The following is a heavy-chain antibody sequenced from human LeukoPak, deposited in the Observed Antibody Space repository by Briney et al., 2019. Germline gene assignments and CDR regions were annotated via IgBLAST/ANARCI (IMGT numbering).Heavy chain of an antibody. CDR3: ARSIAARRNRFDP. Sequence: SETLSLTCTVSGGSISSYYWSWIRQPPGKGLEWIGEINHSGSTNYNPSLKSRVTISVDTSKNQFSLKLSSVTAADTAVYYCARSIAARRNRFDPWGQGTLVTVSS. J-gene: IGHJ5*02. V-gene: IGHV4-34*01. CDR1: GGSISSYY. CDR2: INHSGST. D-gene: IGHD6-6*01.